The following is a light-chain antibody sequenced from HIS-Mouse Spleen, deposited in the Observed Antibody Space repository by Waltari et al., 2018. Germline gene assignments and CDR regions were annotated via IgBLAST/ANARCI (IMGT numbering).Light chain of an antibody. CDR1: SSYVGGSHY. V-gene: IGLV2-14*03. CDR2: YVS. Sequence: QSALTQPASVSGSPGQSITIPCTGTSSYVGGSHYFPWYQQHPGKAPKLMIYYVSNRPSGVSNRFSGSKSGNTASLTISGLQAEDEADYYCSSYTSSSTLVVFGGGTKLTVL. J-gene: IGLJ2*01. CDR3: SSYTSSSTLVV.